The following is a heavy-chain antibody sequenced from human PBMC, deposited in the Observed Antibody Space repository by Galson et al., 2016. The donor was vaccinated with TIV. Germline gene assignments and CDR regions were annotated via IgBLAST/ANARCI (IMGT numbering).Heavy chain of an antibody. D-gene: IGHD3-3*01. Sequence: SVKVSCKASGGILRSYAINWVRQAPGQGLEWMGRILPFFGTANYAQKFQGRVTITADESTSTAFMELSSLRSEDTAIYYCATSISGVVNYYYYMDVWGKGTTVTVSS. J-gene: IGHJ6*03. CDR3: ATSISGVVNYYYYMDV. V-gene: IGHV1-69*13. CDR2: ILPFFGTA. CDR1: GGILRSYA.